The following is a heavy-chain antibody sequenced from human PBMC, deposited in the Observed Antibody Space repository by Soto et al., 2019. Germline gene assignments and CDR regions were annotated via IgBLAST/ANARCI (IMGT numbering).Heavy chain of an antibody. V-gene: IGHV3-33*01. CDR1: GFIFSNFA. CDR2: IWHDGSNK. Sequence: QVQLVESGGGVVQPGRSLRLSCAASGFIFSNFAMHWVRQAPGQGLEWVAIIWHDGSNKFYADSVKGRFTISRDDSKTSLYMQMNSLRAEDTAMYYCVAACPQLTTGDWGQGTMVTVSS. J-gene: IGHJ4*02. CDR3: VAACPQLTTGD. D-gene: IGHD6-6*01.